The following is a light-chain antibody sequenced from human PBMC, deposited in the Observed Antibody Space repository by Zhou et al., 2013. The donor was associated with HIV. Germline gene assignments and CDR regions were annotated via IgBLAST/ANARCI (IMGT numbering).Light chain of an antibody. CDR2: DAS. V-gene: IGKV3-15*01. CDR1: ENINTN. Sequence: EIVMTQSPAILSVSPGGRVTLSCRTSENINTNLAWYQQRPGQAPRLLIYDASTRATGVPARFRGSGSGRDFTLTISSLQSADSAVYFCQQYENWPPMYTFGQGTKVDIK. J-gene: IGKJ2*01. CDR3: QQYENWPPMYT.